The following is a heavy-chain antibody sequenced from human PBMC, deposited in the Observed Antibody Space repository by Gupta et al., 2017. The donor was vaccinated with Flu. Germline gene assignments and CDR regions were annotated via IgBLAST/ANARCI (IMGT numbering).Heavy chain of an antibody. CDR3: YSYCDRTRCPPS. J-gene: IGHJ5*02. D-gene: IGHD2-2*01. CDR1: GFTFSSFW. Sequence: EVQLVESGGGLVQPGGSLRLSCAASGFTFSSFWMHWVRQAPGKGLVWVSRITSDGRVTSYADSVKGRFTISRDNAKNTLYLQMNSLRAEDTAGYYCYSYCDRTRCPPSWGQGTLVTVSS. V-gene: IGHV3-74*01. CDR2: ITSDGRVT.